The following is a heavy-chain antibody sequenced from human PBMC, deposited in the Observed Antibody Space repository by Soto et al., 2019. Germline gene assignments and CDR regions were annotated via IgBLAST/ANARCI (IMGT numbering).Heavy chain of an antibody. CDR2: IDPSDSYT. CDR1: GYSFTGYW. V-gene: IGHV5-10-1*01. D-gene: IGHD1-20*01. J-gene: IGHJ5*01. CDR3: ASHNPPRISQDVNRVNWLDF. Sequence: GESLKISCKGSGYSFTGYWISWVRQMPGKGLEWMGKIDPSDSYTDYSPSFQGHVTISADKSISTAYLQWSSLKASATAVYYCASHNPPRISQDVNRVNWLDFWGQGTLVTVS.